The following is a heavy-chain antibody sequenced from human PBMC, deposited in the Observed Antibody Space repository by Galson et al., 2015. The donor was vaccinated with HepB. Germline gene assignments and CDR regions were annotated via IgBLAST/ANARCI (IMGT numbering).Heavy chain of an antibody. V-gene: IGHV1-18*01. CDR2: ISAYNGNT. D-gene: IGHD3-22*01. J-gene: IGHJ5*02. CDR1: GYTFNSYG. Sequence: SVKVSCKASGYTFNSYGISWVRQAPGQELEWMGWISAYNGNTNYAQKLQGRVTMTRDTSTSTAYMELRSLRSDDTAVYYCARDYYDISGHYGWFDPWGQGTLVTVSS. CDR3: ARDYYDISGHYGWFDP.